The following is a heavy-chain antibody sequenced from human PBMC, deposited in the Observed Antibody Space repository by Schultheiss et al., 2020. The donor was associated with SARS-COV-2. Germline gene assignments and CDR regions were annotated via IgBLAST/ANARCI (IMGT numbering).Heavy chain of an antibody. V-gene: IGHV4-59*01. D-gene: IGHD6-13*01. Sequence: SETLSLTCAVYGGSFSGYYWSWIRQPPGKGLEWIGYIYTSGSTNYNPSLKSRVTISVDTSKNQFSLKLSSVTAADTAVYYCAREDEAAATGAFDIWGQGTMVT. CDR3: AREDEAAATGAFDI. CDR1: GGSFSGYY. J-gene: IGHJ3*02. CDR2: IYTSGST.